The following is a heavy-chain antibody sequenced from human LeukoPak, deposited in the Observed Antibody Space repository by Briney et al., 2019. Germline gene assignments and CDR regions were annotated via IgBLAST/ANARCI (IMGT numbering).Heavy chain of an antibody. Sequence: PSETLSLTCTVSGGSISSYYWSWIRQPPGKGLEWIGEINHSGSTNYNPSLKSRVTISVDTSKNQFSLKLSSVTAADTAVYYCARGRILITMIVVVPRGFDYWGQGTLVTVSS. CDR2: INHSGST. D-gene: IGHD3-22*01. V-gene: IGHV4-34*01. J-gene: IGHJ4*02. CDR1: GGSISSYY. CDR3: ARGRILITMIVVVPRGFDY.